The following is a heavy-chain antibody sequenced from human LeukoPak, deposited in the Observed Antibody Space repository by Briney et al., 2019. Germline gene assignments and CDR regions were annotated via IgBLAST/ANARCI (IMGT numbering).Heavy chain of an antibody. Sequence: GASVKVSCKASGYTFTSYDINWVRQATGQGHEWMGWMNPNSGNTGYAQKFQGRVTITRDTSASTAYMELSSLRSEDMAVYYCARDSENGGGGDWFDPWGQGTLVTVSS. CDR3: ARDSENGGGGDWFDP. D-gene: IGHD4-23*01. J-gene: IGHJ5*02. V-gene: IGHV1-8*03. CDR2: MNPNSGNT. CDR1: GYTFTSYD.